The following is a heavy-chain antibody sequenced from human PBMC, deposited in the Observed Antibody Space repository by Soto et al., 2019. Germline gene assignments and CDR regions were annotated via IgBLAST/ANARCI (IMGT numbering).Heavy chain of an antibody. CDR3: APGSSAHPHDFDH. Sequence: QVQLVQSGAEEKKPGASVKVSCKASGCTFTSYAMHWVRQAPGQSLEWMGWINAGNGNTKYSQNFQGRVTITRDTDASTAYMELRSLRPEDPAVYYCAPGSSAHPHDFDHWGQGTLVTLSS. J-gene: IGHJ4*02. CDR1: GCTFTSYA. V-gene: IGHV1-3*05. D-gene: IGHD2-2*01. CDR2: INAGNGNT.